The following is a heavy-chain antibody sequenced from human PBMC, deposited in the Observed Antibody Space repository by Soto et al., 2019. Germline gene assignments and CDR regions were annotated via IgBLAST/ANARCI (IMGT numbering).Heavy chain of an antibody. CDR2: IIPVFGTA. CDR1: GGLFSSYA. CDR3: ARGGSGYVWFNEY. Sequence: SVKVSCKDTGGLFSSYAVSWVRQAPGQGLEWMGGIIPVFGTAYYAQKFQGRVTITADESTNTAYMELSSLRSEDTAMYYCARGGSGYVWFNEYWGQGTLVTVSS. V-gene: IGHV1-69*13. D-gene: IGHD3-22*01. J-gene: IGHJ4*02.